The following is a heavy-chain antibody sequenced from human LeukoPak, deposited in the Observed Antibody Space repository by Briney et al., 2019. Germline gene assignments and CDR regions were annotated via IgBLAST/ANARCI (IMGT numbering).Heavy chain of an antibody. CDR1: GFTFSSYG. V-gene: IGHV3-30*18. J-gene: IGHJ4*02. D-gene: IGHD2-2*01. Sequence: PGGSLRRSCAASGFTFSSYGMHWVRQAPGKGLEWVAVISYDGSNKYYADSVKGRFTISRDNSKNTLYLQMNSLRAEDTAVYYCAKDRAGVVVPAAWDLDYWGQGTLVTVSS. CDR2: ISYDGSNK. CDR3: AKDRAGVVVPAAWDLDY.